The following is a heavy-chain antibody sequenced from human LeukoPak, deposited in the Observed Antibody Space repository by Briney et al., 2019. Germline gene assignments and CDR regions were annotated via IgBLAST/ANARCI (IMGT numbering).Heavy chain of an antibody. D-gene: IGHD1-1*01. CDR3: AKDQRQGTTSLRTCYNYCMDV. CDR1: RFTFSRYV. J-gene: IGHJ6*02. Sequence: GGSPRLSCAASRFTFSRYVMSWVRQAPGKGLEWVSDISGSGGSTYYADSVRGRFTISRDNSKNTLYLQMNSLRAEDTAVYYCAKDQRQGTTSLRTCYNYCMDVWGQGTTVTVSS. V-gene: IGHV3-23*01. CDR2: ISGSGGST.